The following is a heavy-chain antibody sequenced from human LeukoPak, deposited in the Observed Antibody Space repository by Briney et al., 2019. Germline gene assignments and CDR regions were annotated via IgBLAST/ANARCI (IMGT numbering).Heavy chain of an antibody. Sequence: GSLRLSCAASGFTFSSYSMNWVRQPPGKGLEWIGEIYHSGSTNYNPSLKSRVTISVDKSKNQFSLKLSSVTAADTAVYYCAREQDIVVVVAATRGAFDIWGQGTMVTVSS. CDR1: GFTFSSYSM. CDR3: AREQDIVVVVAATRGAFDI. J-gene: IGHJ3*02. CDR2: IYHSGST. D-gene: IGHD2-15*01. V-gene: IGHV4-4*02.